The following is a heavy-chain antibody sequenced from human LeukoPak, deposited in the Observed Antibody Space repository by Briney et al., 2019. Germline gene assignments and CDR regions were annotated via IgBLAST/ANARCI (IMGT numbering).Heavy chain of an antibody. CDR1: TSSSFA. D-gene: IGHD3-10*01. Sequence: TSSSFAMSWVRQPPGKGLEWIGSISDSGGTYYNPSLKSRITISVDTSKNQFSLKLSSVTAADTALSYCARVNVSPAMVRGVLDYWGQGTLVTVSS. V-gene: IGHV4-39*07. CDR3: ARVNVSPAMVRGVLDY. J-gene: IGHJ4*02. CDR2: ISDSGGT.